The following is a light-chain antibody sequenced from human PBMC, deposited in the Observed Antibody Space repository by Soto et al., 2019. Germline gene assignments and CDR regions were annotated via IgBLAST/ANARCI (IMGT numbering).Light chain of an antibody. CDR2: GAS. Sequence: DIQMTQSPSTLSASVGDRVTITCRASQSISSWLAWYQHKPGKAPKLLIYGASSLESGVPSRFSGSGSGTEFTLTISSLQPDDFATYYCQQYNDFFRTFGQGTKWIS. V-gene: IGKV1-5*01. CDR1: QSISSW. CDR3: QQYNDFFRT. J-gene: IGKJ1*01.